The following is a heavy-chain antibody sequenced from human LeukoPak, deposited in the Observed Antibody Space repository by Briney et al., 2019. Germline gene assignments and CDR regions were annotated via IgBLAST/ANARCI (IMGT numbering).Heavy chain of an antibody. D-gene: IGHD2-8*01. J-gene: IGHJ4*02. V-gene: IGHV4-59*08. CDR1: GGSISSYY. Sequence: PSETLSLTCTVSGGSISSYYWSWIRQPPGKGLEWIGYIYYSGSTNYNPSLKSRVTISVDTSENQFSLNLTSVTAADTAVYFCARQLTNGSFYSPFDYWGQGTLVTVSS. CDR2: IYYSGST. CDR3: ARQLTNGSFYSPFDY.